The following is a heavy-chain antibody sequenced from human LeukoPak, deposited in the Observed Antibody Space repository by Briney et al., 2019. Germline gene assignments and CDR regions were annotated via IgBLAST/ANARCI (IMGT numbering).Heavy chain of an antibody. Sequence: ASVKVSCKASGYTFTSYYMHWVRQAPGQGLEWMGIINPSGGSTSYAQKFQGRVTMTRDTSTSTVYMELSSLRSEDTAVYYCATRGSGWWYLDDAFDIWGQGTMVTVSS. CDR2: INPSGGST. CDR3: ATRGSGWWYLDDAFDI. J-gene: IGHJ3*02. CDR1: GYTFTSYY. V-gene: IGHV1-46*01. D-gene: IGHD4-23*01.